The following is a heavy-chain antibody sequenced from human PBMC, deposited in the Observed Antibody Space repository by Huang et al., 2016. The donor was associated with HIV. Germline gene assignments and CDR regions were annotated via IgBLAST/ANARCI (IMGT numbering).Heavy chain of an antibody. J-gene: IGHJ3*02. CDR1: GFTFSTYN. V-gene: IGHV3-48*01. CDR3: ARFGSYYYGSGSYLDAFDI. D-gene: IGHD3-10*01. Sequence: EVQLMESGGGLVQPGGSLRLSCAASGFTFSTYNMNWVRQALGKGLGGVAYSTSSRGCIYNADWVKGRFNISRDNAKKSLYLQMNSLRAEDTAVYYCARFGSYYYGSGSYLDAFDIWGQGTMVTVSS. CDR2: STSSRGCI.